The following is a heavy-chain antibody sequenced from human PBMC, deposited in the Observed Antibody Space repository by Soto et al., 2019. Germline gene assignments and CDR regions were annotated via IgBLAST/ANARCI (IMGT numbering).Heavy chain of an antibody. CDR2: IIPIFGTA. Sequence: SVKVSCKASGGTFSSYAISWVRQAPGQGLGWMGGIIPIFGTANYAQKFQGRVTITADKSTSTAYMELSSLRSEDTAVYYCARGVRGVIKGYGMDGWGQGTTVTVSS. V-gene: IGHV1-69*06. J-gene: IGHJ6*02. D-gene: IGHD3-10*01. CDR1: GGTFSSYA. CDR3: ARGVRGVIKGYGMDG.